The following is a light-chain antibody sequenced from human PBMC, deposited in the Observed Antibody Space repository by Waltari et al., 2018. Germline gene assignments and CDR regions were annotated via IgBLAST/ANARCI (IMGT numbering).Light chain of an antibody. J-gene: IGLJ2*01. Sequence: QSALTQPASVSGSPGQSITISCTGTSSHVGSYTLVSWYQQHPGKAPKLMIYEVSKRPSGVSNRFSGSKSGNTASLTISGLQAEDEADYYCCSYAGSSPVVFGGGTKLTVL. CDR2: EVS. CDR3: CSYAGSSPVV. CDR1: SSHVGSYTL. V-gene: IGLV2-23*02.